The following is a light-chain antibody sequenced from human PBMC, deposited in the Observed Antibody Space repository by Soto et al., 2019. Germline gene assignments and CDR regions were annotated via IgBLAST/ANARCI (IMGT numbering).Light chain of an antibody. J-gene: IGKJ5*01. Sequence: DIQLTQSPSFLSASVGDRVTITCRASQGISSYLAWYQQKPGKAPKLVIYAASTLQSGVPSRFSGNGTGEEIPLPISHLQPEEFSTYYCQKLNSYQITFGQGTRLEIK. V-gene: IGKV1-9*01. CDR2: AAS. CDR3: QKLNSYQIT. CDR1: QGISSY.